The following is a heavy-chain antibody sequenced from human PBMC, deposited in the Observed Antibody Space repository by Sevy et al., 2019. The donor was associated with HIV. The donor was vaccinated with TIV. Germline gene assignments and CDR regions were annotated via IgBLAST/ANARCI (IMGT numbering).Heavy chain of an antibody. Sequence: WGSLRLSCAASGFTFSNAWMNWVRQAPGKGLEWVGHIKSKNNGETTDYVAHVNGTFTISSDDSKNTHYLEMHSLKIEDTAVYYCTTDIAEDGKGELDYWGQGTLVTVSS. D-gene: IGHD6-19*01. V-gene: IGHV3-15*01. CDR3: TTDIAEDGKGELDY. CDR2: IKSKNNGETT. CDR1: GFTFSNAW. J-gene: IGHJ4*02.